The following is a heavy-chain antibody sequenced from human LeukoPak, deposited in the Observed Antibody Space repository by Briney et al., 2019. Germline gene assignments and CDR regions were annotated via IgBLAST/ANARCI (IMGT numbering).Heavy chain of an antibody. CDR2: INPSGGST. CDR3: ARDFTVQYYDYVWGSAYFDY. CDR1: GGTFSSYA. Sequence: ASVKVSCKASGGTFSSYAISWVRQAPGQGLEWMGIINPSGGSTSYAQKFQGRVTMTRDTSTSTVYMELSSLRSEDTAVYYCARDFTVQYYDYVWGSAYFDYWGQGTLVTVSS. D-gene: IGHD3-16*01. J-gene: IGHJ4*02. V-gene: IGHV1-46*01.